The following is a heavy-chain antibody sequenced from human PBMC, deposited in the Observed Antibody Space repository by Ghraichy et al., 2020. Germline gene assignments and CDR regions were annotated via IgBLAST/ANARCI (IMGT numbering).Heavy chain of an antibody. Sequence: SETLSLTCTVSGGSISSSSYYWGWIRQPPGKGLEWIGSIYYSGRTYYNPSLKSRVTISVDTSKNQFSLKLSSVTAADTAVYYCMGGSGRINWFDPWGQGTLVTVSS. CDR2: IYYSGRT. V-gene: IGHV4-39*07. CDR3: MGGSGRINWFDP. D-gene: IGHD3-10*01. CDR1: GGSISSSSYY. J-gene: IGHJ5*02.